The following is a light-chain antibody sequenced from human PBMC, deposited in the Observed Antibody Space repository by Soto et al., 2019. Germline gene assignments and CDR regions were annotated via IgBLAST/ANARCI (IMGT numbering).Light chain of an antibody. CDR2: DVT. Sequence: QSVLTQPASVSGSPGQSIAISCTGTSSDVGAYNYVSWYQQHPGKVPKLVIYDVTNRPSGVSDRFSGSKSGNTASLTISGLQAEDVADYYCSSYTSNTTPYVFGTGTKVTV. CDR3: SSYTSNTTPYV. V-gene: IGLV2-14*01. J-gene: IGLJ1*01. CDR1: SSDVGAYNY.